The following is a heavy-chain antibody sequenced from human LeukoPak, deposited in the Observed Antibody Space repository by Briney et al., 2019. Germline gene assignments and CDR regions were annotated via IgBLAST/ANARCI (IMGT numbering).Heavy chain of an antibody. CDR3: ARELSGWDTDSEGDDY. D-gene: IGHD6-19*01. V-gene: IGHV4-59*12. Sequence: SETLSLTCTVSGGSISSYYWSWIRQPPGKGLEWIGYIYYSGSTNYNPSLKSRVTISVDKSKNQFSLKLSSVTAADTAVYYCARELSGWDTDSEGDDYWGQGTLVTVSS. CDR1: GGSISSYY. CDR2: IYYSGST. J-gene: IGHJ4*02.